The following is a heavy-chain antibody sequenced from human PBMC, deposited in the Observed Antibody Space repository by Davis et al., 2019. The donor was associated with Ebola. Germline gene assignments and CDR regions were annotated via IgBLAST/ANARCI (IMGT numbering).Heavy chain of an antibody. Sequence: SLKISCAASGFTFSSYWMHWVRQAPGKGLEWVSGISWNSGSIGYADSVKGRFTISRDNAKNSLYLQMNSLRAEDTALYYCAKGAPVDFWSGPHDYWGQGTLVTVSS. V-gene: IGHV3-9*01. CDR2: ISWNSGSI. D-gene: IGHD3-3*01. J-gene: IGHJ4*02. CDR3: AKGAPVDFWSGPHDY. CDR1: GFTFSSYW.